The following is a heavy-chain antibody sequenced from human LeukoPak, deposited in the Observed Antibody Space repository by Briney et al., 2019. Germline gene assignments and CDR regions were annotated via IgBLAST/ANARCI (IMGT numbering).Heavy chain of an antibody. V-gene: IGHV3-23*01. CDR1: GFTFTTNA. J-gene: IGHJ4*02. CDR2: ISGRTGAT. Sequence: PGGSLRLSCAASGFTFTTNAMSWVRQAPGKGLEWVSAISGRTGATYYAHSEKGRFTISRDNSKSTLYLQMDSLRAEDTAVYYCAKCGNSGCHLIDYWGQGTLVTVSS. D-gene: IGHD5-12*01. CDR3: AKCGNSGCHLIDY.